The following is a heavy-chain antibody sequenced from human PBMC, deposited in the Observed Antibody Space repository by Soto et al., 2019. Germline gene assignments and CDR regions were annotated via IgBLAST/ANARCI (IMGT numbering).Heavy chain of an antibody. J-gene: IGHJ3*02. CDR2: IKPDGSET. CDR1: GFTFRSSW. D-gene: IGHD3-10*01. Sequence: EVQLVESGGGLVQPGGSLSLSCEASGFTFRSSWMSWVRQAPGKGLEWVSYIKPDGSETYYVDSVRGRFTISRDNAKNSLYLQMNSRRPEDTALYYCARDPSFGPFDIWGQGTMVTVSA. V-gene: IGHV3-7*01. CDR3: ARDPSFGPFDI.